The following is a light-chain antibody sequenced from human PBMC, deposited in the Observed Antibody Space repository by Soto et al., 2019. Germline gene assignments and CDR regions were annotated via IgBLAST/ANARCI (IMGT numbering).Light chain of an antibody. J-gene: IGKJ1*01. Sequence: EIVMTQSPATLSVSPGERATLSCRASQSVSSNLAWYQQKPGQAPRLLIYGASTRATGIPARFSGSGSGTALTLTISSLQSEDFAVYYCPQYNNWPPWTFGQGTKVEIK. CDR1: QSVSSN. CDR3: PQYNNWPPWT. CDR2: GAS. V-gene: IGKV3-15*01.